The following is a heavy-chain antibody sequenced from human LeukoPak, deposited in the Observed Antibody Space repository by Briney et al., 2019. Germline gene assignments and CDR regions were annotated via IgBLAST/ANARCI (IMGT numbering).Heavy chain of an antibody. J-gene: IGHJ6*03. Sequence: GGSLRLSCAASGFTFSSYGMHWVRQAPGKGLEGVAFIRYDGSNKYYADSVKGRFTISRDNSKNTLYLQMNSLRAEDTALYYCPKGGVTFGELLSYYMDVWGKGTTVTVSS. V-gene: IGHV3-30*02. D-gene: IGHD3-10*01. CDR3: PKGGVTFGELLSYYMDV. CDR1: GFTFSSYG. CDR2: IRYDGSNK.